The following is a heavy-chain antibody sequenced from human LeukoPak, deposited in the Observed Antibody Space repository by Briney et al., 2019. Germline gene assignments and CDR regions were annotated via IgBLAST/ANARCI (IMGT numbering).Heavy chain of an antibody. CDR3: AKCVILTGRYMDV. Sequence: GGSLRLSCAASGFTFSSYEMNWVRQAPGKGLEWVSAISGSGGSTYYADSVKGRFTISRDNSKNTLYLRMNSLRAEDTAVYYCAKCVILTGRYMDVWGKGTTVTISS. CDR1: GFTFSSYE. CDR2: ISGSGGST. D-gene: IGHD3-9*01. J-gene: IGHJ6*03. V-gene: IGHV3-23*01.